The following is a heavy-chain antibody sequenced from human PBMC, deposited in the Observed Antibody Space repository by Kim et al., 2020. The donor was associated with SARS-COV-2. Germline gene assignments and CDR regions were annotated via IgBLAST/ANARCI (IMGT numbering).Heavy chain of an antibody. CDR1: GFTFSDYY. J-gene: IGHJ4*02. V-gene: IGHV3-11*03. CDR3: ASRGLWFGESFDY. Sequence: GGSLRLSCAASGFTFSDYYMSWIRQAPGKGLEWVSYISSSSSYTNYADSVKGRFTISRDNAKNSLYLQMNSLRAEDTAVYYCASRGLWFGESFDYWGQGTLVTVSS. D-gene: IGHD3-10*01. CDR2: ISSSSSYT.